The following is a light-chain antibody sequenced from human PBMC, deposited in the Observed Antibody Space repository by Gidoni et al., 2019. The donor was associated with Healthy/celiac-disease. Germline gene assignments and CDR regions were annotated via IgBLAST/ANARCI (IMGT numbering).Light chain of an antibody. CDR2: WAS. J-gene: IGKJ2*01. V-gene: IGKV4-1*01. CDR1: QSVLYSSNNKNY. Sequence: DSVTTQSPDALAVSLGERATINCKSSQSVLYSSNNKNYLAWYQQKPGQPPKLLMYWASTRESGVPDRFSGSGSGPDFTLTISGLQAEDVAVYYCQQYYSTPMYTFGQGTKLEIK. CDR3: QQYYSTPMYT.